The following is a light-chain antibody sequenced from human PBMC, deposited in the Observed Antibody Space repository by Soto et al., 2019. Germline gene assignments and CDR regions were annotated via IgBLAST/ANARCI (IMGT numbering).Light chain of an antibody. CDR2: GVN. V-gene: IGLV2-14*01. CDR1: SSDVGGYNY. Sequence: HSALTQPASVSGSPGQSITISCTGTSSDVGGYNYVSWYQQHPGKAPKLMIYGVNNRPSGVSNRFSGSKSGNTASLTISGLQAEDEADYYCSSYTSSSTLVFGTGTKLTVL. J-gene: IGLJ1*01. CDR3: SSYTSSSTLV.